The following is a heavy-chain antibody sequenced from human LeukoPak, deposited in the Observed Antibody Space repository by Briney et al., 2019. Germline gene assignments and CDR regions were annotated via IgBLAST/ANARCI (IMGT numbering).Heavy chain of an antibody. V-gene: IGHV3-30*02. Sequence: GGSLRLSCAASGFTFSTYGMHWVRQAPGKGPEWVAFVRYDGSKKYYVDSVKGRFTISRDNSKNALYLQMNSLRAEDTAVYYCAKVGEGDGYNWWIEQWYWGQGTLVTVSS. CDR3: AKVGEGDGYNWWIEQWY. D-gene: IGHD5-24*01. CDR1: GFTFSTYG. CDR2: VRYDGSKK. J-gene: IGHJ4*02.